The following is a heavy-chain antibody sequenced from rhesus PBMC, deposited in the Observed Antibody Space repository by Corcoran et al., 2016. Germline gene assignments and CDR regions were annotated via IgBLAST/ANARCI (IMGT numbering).Heavy chain of an antibody. J-gene: IGHJ4*01. D-gene: IGHD5-24*01. CDR1: GFTFSSSA. CDR3: ARGGLVGTARGTFDY. Sequence: EVQLVESGGGLVQPGGSLRLSCAASGFTFSSSAMHWVRRASGKGLEWVGRIRSKSNNYGTGYASSVKGRFTISRDDSKNTAYLQMNSLKTEDTAVYYCARGGLVGTARGTFDYWGQGVLVTVSS. CDR2: IRSKSNNYGT. V-gene: IGHV3-118*01.